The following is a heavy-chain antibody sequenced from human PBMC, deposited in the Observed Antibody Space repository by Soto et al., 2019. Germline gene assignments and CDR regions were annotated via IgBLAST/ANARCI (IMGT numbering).Heavy chain of an antibody. D-gene: IGHD6-13*01. CDR3: ARRGPGTYFDY. J-gene: IGHJ4*02. CDR1: GFNFSSYA. V-gene: IGHV3-23*01. CDR2: ISGSGDST. Sequence: EVQLLDSGGGLVQPGGSLRLSCAASGFNFSSYAMNWVRQAPGKGLEWVSVISGSGDSTYYADSVKGRFTISRDNSKNTLYLQVTSLRAEDTAVYYCARRGPGTYFDYWGQGTLVTVSS.